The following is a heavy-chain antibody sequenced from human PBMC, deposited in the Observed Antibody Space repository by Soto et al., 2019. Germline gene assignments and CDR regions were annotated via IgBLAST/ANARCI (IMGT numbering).Heavy chain of an antibody. Sequence: AASVKVSCKASGYTFTGYYMHWVRQAPGQGLEWMGWINPNSGGTNYAQKFQGWVTMTRDTSISTAYMELSRLRSDDTAVYYCARVSYGDYDPFFDYWGQGTLVTVSS. J-gene: IGHJ4*02. D-gene: IGHD4-17*01. CDR2: INPNSGGT. CDR3: ARVSYGDYDPFFDY. CDR1: GYTFTGYY. V-gene: IGHV1-2*04.